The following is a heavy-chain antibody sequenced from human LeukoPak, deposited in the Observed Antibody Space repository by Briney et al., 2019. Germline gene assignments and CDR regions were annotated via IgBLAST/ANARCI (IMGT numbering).Heavy chain of an antibody. J-gene: IGHJ6*03. V-gene: IGHV4-34*01. CDR3: ARGGLGGHGVGYSSTMAV. CDR1: GGSFSGYY. CDR2: INHSGST. D-gene: IGHD2-8*02. Sequence: SETLSLTCAVYGGSFSGYYWSWIRQPPGKGLEWIGEINHSGSTNYNPSLKSRVTISVDTSKNQFSLMLSSVTAADTAVYYCARGGLGGHGVGYSSTMAVGGKGTRVTAPS.